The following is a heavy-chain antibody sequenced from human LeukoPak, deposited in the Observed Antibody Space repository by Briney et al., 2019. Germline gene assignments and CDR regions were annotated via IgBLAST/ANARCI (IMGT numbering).Heavy chain of an antibody. J-gene: IGHJ4*02. Sequence: GGSLRLSCAASGFTFSDYYMSWIRQAPGKGLEWVSYISSSGSTIYYADSVKGRFTISRDNAKNSLYLQMNSLRAEDTAVYYCARDGYYDFWSGYYKGMYYFDYWGQGTLVTVSS. V-gene: IGHV3-11*04. CDR1: GFTFSDYY. CDR2: ISSSGSTI. D-gene: IGHD3-3*01. CDR3: ARDGYYDFWSGYYKGMYYFDY.